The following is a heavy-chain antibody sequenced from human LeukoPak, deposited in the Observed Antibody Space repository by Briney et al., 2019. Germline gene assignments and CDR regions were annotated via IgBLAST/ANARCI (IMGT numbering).Heavy chain of an antibody. D-gene: IGHD5-12*01. Sequence: GGSLRLSCAASGFTFSSYGMHWVRQAPGKGLEWVALISYDGSSKYYADFVKGRFTISRDNSKNTLYLQMNSLRVEDTAVYYCANDYDLDYWGQGTLVTVSS. CDR1: GFTFSSYG. CDR3: ANDYDLDY. CDR2: ISYDGSSK. J-gene: IGHJ4*02. V-gene: IGHV3-30*18.